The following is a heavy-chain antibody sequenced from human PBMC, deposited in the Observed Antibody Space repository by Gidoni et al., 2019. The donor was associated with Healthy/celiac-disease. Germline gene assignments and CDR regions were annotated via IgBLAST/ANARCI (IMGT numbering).Heavy chain of an antibody. CDR3: ARAYYYDSSGYYAEP. D-gene: IGHD3-22*01. Sequence: EVQLVESGGGLVQPGGSLRLSCAASGFTFSSYSMNWVRQAPGKGLEWVSYISSSSSTIYYADSVKGRFTISRDNAKNSLYLQMNSLRDEDTAVYYCARAYYYDSSGYYAEPWGQGTLVTVSS. CDR1: GFTFSSYS. CDR2: ISSSSSTI. J-gene: IGHJ5*02. V-gene: IGHV3-48*02.